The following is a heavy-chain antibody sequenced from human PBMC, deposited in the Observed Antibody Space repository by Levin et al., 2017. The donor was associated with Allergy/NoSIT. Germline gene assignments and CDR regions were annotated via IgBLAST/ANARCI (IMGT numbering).Heavy chain of an antibody. D-gene: IGHD7-27*01. CDR3: ARDRNWGRDNWYLDL. CDR2: IWYDGSNA. Sequence: SCAASGFTFRSYGMHWVRQAPGKGLEWVGVIWYDGSNAKYVDSVKGRFTISRDNSRNTVYLQMSSLRAEDTAVYYCARDRNWGRDNWYLDLWGRGTLVTVSS. CDR1: GFTFRSYG. V-gene: IGHV3-33*01. J-gene: IGHJ2*01.